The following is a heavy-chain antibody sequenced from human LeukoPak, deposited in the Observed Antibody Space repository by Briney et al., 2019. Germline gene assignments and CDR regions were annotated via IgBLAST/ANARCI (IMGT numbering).Heavy chain of an antibody. Sequence: GESLKISCKGSGYSFTSYWIGWVRQMPGKGLEWMGIISPGDSDARYSPSFQGQVTISADKSINTAYLQWSSLKASDTAMYYCARQAYCGGDCSANFDYWGQGTLVTVSS. J-gene: IGHJ4*02. D-gene: IGHD2-21*02. CDR1: GYSFTSYW. CDR2: ISPGDSDA. CDR3: ARQAYCGGDCSANFDY. V-gene: IGHV5-51*01.